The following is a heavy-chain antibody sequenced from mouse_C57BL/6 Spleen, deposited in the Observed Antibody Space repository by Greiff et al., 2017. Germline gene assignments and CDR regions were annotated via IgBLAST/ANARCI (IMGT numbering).Heavy chain of an antibody. D-gene: IGHD1-1*01. Sequence: QVQLQQPGAELVMPGASVKLSCKASGYTFTSYWMHWVKQRPGQGLEWIGEIDPSDSYTNYNQKFKGKSTLTVDKSSSTAYMQLSSLTSEDSAVYYCARGYYGSSHFAWFADWGQGTLVTVSA. J-gene: IGHJ3*01. CDR1: GYTFTSYW. CDR3: ARGYYGSSHFAWFAD. V-gene: IGHV1-69*01. CDR2: IDPSDSYT.